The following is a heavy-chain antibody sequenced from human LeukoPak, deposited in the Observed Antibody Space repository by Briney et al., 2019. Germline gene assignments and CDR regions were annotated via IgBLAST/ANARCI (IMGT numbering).Heavy chain of an antibody. V-gene: IGHV1-3*01. CDR3: ARDYYGSGSYSRFDP. D-gene: IGHD3-10*01. Sequence: ASVKVSCKASGYTFTSYSMHWVRQAPGQRLEWMGWINAVNGNTKYSQKFQGRVTITRDTSASTAYMELSSLGSEDTAVYYCARDYYGSGSYSRFDPWGQGTLVTVSS. CDR1: GYTFTSYS. J-gene: IGHJ5*02. CDR2: INAVNGNT.